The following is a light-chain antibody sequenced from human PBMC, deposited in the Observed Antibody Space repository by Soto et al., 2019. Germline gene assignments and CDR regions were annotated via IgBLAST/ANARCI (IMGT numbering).Light chain of an antibody. J-gene: IGKJ3*01. CDR2: DAS. CDR1: QGISNY. V-gene: IGKV1-27*01. CDR3: QNYDSVPVI. Sequence: DIQMTQSPSSLSASVGDRVTITCRASQGISNYLAWYQQKPGKPPSLLMYDASTLQSGVPSRFSGSGSGTDFTLTNTSLQPEDVATYYCQNYDSVPVIFGPGTKVDI.